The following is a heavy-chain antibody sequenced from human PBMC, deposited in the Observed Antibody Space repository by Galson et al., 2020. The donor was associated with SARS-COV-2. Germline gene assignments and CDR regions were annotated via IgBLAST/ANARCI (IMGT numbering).Heavy chain of an antibody. Sequence: GGSLRLSCAASGFTFSDHAMHWVRQAPGKGLEWVAQIFFDGSEKYYGDSVRGRFTISRDSSKNTVYLQMNNLRVDDTAVYYWARDGQSSGGWALEYWGQGTLSAGSS. D-gene: IGHD1-26*01. CDR1: GFTFSDHA. J-gene: IGHJ4*02. CDR3: ARDGQSSGGWALEY. CDR2: IFFDGSEK. V-gene: IGHV3-33*01.